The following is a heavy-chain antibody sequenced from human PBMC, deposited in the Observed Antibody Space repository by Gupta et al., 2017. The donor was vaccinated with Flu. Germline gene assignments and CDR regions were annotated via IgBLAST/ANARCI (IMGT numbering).Heavy chain of an antibody. J-gene: IGHJ5*01. V-gene: IGHV1-69*06. Sequence: QVQLVQSGAEVKKPGSSVKVSCKPSGGTFSTYAINWVRQVPGHGLEWMGENIPVFGTANYAQTFQGRVTITADKSTSTVYMDLSSLRSEDTAVYYCATLRDFGLGSYSNWFDSWGQGTLVTVSS. CDR3: ATLRDFGLGSYSNWFDS. CDR1: GGTFSTYA. D-gene: IGHD3-10*01. CDR2: NIPVFGTA.